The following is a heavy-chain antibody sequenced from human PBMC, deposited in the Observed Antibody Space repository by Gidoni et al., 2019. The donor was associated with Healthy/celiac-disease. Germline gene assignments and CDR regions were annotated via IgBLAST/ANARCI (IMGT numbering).Heavy chain of an antibody. CDR3: ARADPAAKAYWYFDL. D-gene: IGHD2-2*01. V-gene: IGHV3-30-3*01. CDR2: ISYDGINK. CDR1: GFNFSSYA. Sequence: QVQLVESGGGVVQHGRSLRLSCAASGFNFSSYAMHWVRQAPGKGMEWVVVISYDGINKYYADSVKGRFIISRDNSKNTLYLQMNSLRAEDTAVYYCARADPAAKAYWYFDLWGRGTLVTVSS. J-gene: IGHJ2*01.